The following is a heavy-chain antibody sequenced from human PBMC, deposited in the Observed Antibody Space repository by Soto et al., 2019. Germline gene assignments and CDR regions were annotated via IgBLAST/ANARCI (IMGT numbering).Heavy chain of an antibody. J-gene: IGHJ4*02. D-gene: IGHD3-22*01. CDR1: GFTFRSYA. CDR2: ISGSGGST. V-gene: IGHV3-23*01. CDR3: AKFGYYDSSGYYADFDY. Sequence: PGGSLRLTCSASGFTFRSYAMSWVRQAPGKGLEWVSAISGSGGSTYYADSVKGRFTISRDNSKNTLYLQMNSLRAEDTAVYYCAKFGYYDSSGYYADFDYWGQGTLVTGSS.